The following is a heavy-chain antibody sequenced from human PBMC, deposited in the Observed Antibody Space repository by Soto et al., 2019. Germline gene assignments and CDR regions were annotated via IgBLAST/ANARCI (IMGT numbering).Heavy chain of an antibody. D-gene: IGHD2-15*01. CDR3: AHVLVVVANYGMDV. J-gene: IGHJ6*02. V-gene: IGHV2-5*02. Sequence: QITLKESGPTLVKPTQTLTLTCTFSGFSLSTSGVGVGWIRQPPGKALEWLALIYWDDDKRHSPSLTSRLTITKATSNSQVVLTMTNMDPVDTATYYCAHVLVVVANYGMDVWGQGTTVTVSS. CDR1: GFSLSTSGVG. CDR2: IYWDDDK.